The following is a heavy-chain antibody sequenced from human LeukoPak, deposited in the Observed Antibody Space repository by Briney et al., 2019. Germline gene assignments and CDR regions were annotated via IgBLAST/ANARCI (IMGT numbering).Heavy chain of an antibody. V-gene: IGHV4-38-2*02. CDR3: AREGMVRGVIAYYFDY. CDR2: IYPSGST. J-gene: IGHJ4*02. Sequence: SETLSLTCAVYGGSFSGYYWAWIRQPPGKGLERIGSIYPSGSTYSNPSLKSRVTISVDTSKNQFSLNLNSVTAADTAVYYCAREGMVRGVIAYYFDYWGQGTLVTVSS. CDR1: GGSFSGYY. D-gene: IGHD3-10*01.